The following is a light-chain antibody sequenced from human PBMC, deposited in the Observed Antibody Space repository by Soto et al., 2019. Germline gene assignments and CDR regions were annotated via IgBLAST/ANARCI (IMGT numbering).Light chain of an antibody. Sequence: DIEMTQSPSSLSASVGDRVTISCRASQSVSSYLAWYQQKPGKAPKLLIYGASTLPTGIPSRFSGSGSGTDFTLTISSLQPEDVATYYCQQYNSAPHTFGQGTKLEIK. CDR1: QSVSSY. J-gene: IGKJ2*01. CDR3: QQYNSAPHT. CDR2: GAS. V-gene: IGKV1-27*01.